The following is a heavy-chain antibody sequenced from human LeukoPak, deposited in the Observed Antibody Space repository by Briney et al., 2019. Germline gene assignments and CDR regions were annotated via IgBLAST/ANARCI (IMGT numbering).Heavy chain of an antibody. CDR2: ISSSGSTI. CDR1: GFTFSSYE. Sequence: PGGSLRLSCAASGFTFSSYEMNWVRPAPGKGLEWVSYISSSGSTIYYADSVKGRFTISRDNAKNSLYLQMNSLRAEDTAVYYCAREAVVVVPAASYFDYWGQGTLVTVSS. D-gene: IGHD2-2*01. J-gene: IGHJ4*02. V-gene: IGHV3-48*03. CDR3: AREAVVVVPAASYFDY.